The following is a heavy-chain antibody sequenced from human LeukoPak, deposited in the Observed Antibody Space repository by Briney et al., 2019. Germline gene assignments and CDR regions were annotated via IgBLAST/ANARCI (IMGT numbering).Heavy chain of an antibody. CDR1: GFTFSNAW. CDR2: IKSKTDGGTT. CDR3: TTDLEYYYGSGSYYIRFDY. J-gene: IGHJ4*02. Sequence: GGSLRLSCAASGFTFSNAWMSWVRQAPEKGLEWVGRIKSKTDGGTTDYAAPVKGRFTISRDDSKNTLYLQMNSLKTEDTAVYYCTTDLEYYYGSGSYYIRFDYWGQGTLVTVSS. V-gene: IGHV3-15*01. D-gene: IGHD3-10*01.